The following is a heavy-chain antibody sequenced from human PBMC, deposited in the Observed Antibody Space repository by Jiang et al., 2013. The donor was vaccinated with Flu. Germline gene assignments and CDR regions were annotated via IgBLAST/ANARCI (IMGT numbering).Heavy chain of an antibody. CDR3: ARGPDTIFGIARPMYYFDY. Sequence: VQLVESGGGLVQPGGSLRLSCAASGFTFSSYEMNWVRQAPGKGLEWVSYISSSGSTIYYADSVKGRFTISRDNAKNSLYLQMNSLRAEDTAVYYCARGPDTIFGIARPMYYFDYWGQGTLVTVSS. CDR1: GFTFSSYE. CDR2: ISSSGSTI. V-gene: IGHV3-48*03. D-gene: IGHD3-3*01. J-gene: IGHJ4*02.